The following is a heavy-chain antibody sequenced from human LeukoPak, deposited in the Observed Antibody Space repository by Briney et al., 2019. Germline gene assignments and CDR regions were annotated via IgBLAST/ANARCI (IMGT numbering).Heavy chain of an antibody. CDR1: GLTFSTYA. D-gene: IGHD6-19*01. CDR2: ISGSGGST. CDR3: AKGVAADAEYFQH. Sequence: PGGSLRLSCAASGLTFSTYAMSWVRQAPGKGLEWVSAISGSGGSTYYADSVKGRFTISRDNSKNTLYLQMNSLRAEDTAVYYCAKGVAADAEYFQHWGQGTLVTVSS. J-gene: IGHJ1*01. V-gene: IGHV3-23*01.